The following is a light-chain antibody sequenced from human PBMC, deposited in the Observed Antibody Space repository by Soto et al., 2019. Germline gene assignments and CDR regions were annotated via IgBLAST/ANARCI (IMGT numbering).Light chain of an antibody. CDR3: QQSYSTPPTWT. J-gene: IGKJ1*01. CDR1: QSISRF. CDR2: AAS. Sequence: DIQMTQSPSSLSASVGDRVTITCRASQSISRFLNWYQQKPGKAPKLLIYAASNLQSGVPSRFSGSGSRTDFTLTISSLQPEDFATYYCQQSYSTPPTWTFGQGTKVDIK. V-gene: IGKV1-39*01.